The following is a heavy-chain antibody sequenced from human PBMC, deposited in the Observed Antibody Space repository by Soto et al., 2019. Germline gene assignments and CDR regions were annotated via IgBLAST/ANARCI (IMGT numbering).Heavy chain of an antibody. CDR2: IYYSGTT. Sequence: QVQLQESGPGLVKPSETLSLTCTVSGDSLSGHYWSWIRQSPSKGLEWIAYIYYSGTTNYNPSLRSRVTISLDTSTNQFSLRLSSVTAADTAVYYCVRTLTSGRQDYWGQGTLVTVAS. D-gene: IGHD3-10*01. V-gene: IGHV4-59*11. CDR1: GDSLSGHY. CDR3: VRTLTSGRQDY. J-gene: IGHJ4*02.